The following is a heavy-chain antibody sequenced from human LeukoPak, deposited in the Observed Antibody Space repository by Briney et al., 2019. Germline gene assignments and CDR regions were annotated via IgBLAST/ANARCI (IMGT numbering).Heavy chain of an antibody. CDR3: AREAGNVYSSSWGDAFDI. CDR2: ISYDGSNK. Sequence: GGSLRLSCAASGFTFSSYAMHWVRQAPGKGLEWVAVISYDGSNKYYADSVKGRFTISRDNSKNTLYLQMNSLRAEDTAVYYCAREAGNVYSSSWGDAFDIWGQGTMVTVSS. J-gene: IGHJ3*02. V-gene: IGHV3-30-3*01. D-gene: IGHD6-13*01. CDR1: GFTFSSYA.